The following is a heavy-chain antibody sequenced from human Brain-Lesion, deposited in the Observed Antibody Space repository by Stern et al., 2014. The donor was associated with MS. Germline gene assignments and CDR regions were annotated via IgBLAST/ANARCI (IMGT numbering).Heavy chain of an antibody. D-gene: IGHD4-23*01. CDR3: AKDSNPGGADH. CDR1: GFNVNTFG. CDR2: IWYDGSRK. J-gene: IGHJ5*02. Sequence: QVQLVESGGGVVPPGGSLRLSCVASGFNVNTFGMHWVRQAPGKGLEWVAVIWYDGSRKYYAESVKGRFITSRDNAKNSLYLQMNSLRAEDTAFYYCAKDSNPGGADHWGQGTLVTVSA. V-gene: IGHV3-33*03.